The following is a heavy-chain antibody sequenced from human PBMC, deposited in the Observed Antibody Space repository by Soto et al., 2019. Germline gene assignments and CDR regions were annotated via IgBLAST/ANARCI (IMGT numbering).Heavy chain of an antibody. V-gene: IGHV3-7*05. Sequence: EVQLVESGGGLVQPGGSLRLSCTASGFTFSSYWMNWVRQAPGKGLVWVGNIKEDGSEKFYVDSVKGRFTISRDNAKNSLYLDMNSLRVEDTAIYFCARDFGGPWGQGTLVTVSS. CDR1: GFTFSSYW. J-gene: IGHJ5*02. CDR3: ARDFGGP. CDR2: IKEDGSEK. D-gene: IGHD1-26*01.